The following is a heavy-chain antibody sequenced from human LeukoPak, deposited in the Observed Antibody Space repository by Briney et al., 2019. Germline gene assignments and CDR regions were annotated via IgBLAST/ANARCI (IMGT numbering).Heavy chain of an antibody. V-gene: IGHV4-34*01. CDR1: GGSFSDYY. D-gene: IGHD1/OR15-1a*01. CDR2: INHSGST. J-gene: IGHJ3*01. Sequence: SETLSLTCAVYGGSFSDYYWSWIRQPPGKGLEWIGEINHSGSTNYNPSLKSRVTISVDTPKNQFFLKLNSVTAADTAVYYCARGVYNWNIDVFDFWGQGTMVTVSS. CDR3: ARGVYNWNIDVFDF.